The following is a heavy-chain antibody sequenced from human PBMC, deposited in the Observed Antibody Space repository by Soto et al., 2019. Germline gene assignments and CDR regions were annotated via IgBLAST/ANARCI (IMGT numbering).Heavy chain of an antibody. D-gene: IGHD3-3*01. CDR2: IKPKSGGT. CDR1: GYTFTGYY. J-gene: IGHJ6*02. CDR3: ARPLDYDLWSGFPYGMDV. Sequence: ASVEVSCKXSGYTFTGYYMHWVRQAPGKGVEWVGWIKPKSGGTNYAQKFQVRGTMTRDTSITTAYMELRMLRSDDTAVYYCARPLDYDLWSGFPYGMDVWGQGTTVTVSS. V-gene: IGHV1-2*02.